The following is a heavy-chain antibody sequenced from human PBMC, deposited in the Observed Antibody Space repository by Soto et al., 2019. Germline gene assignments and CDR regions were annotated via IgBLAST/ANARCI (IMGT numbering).Heavy chain of an antibody. D-gene: IGHD6-13*01. Sequence: GESLKISCKGSGYSFSNTWINWVRQMPGKGLEWMGIIYPGNSETRYSPSFQGQVTLSADKSISTAYLQWSSLKASDTAMYYCARTAAAGKNYYGVDVWGQGTTVTVSS. CDR3: ARTAAAGKNYYGVDV. V-gene: IGHV5-51*01. CDR2: IYPGNSET. J-gene: IGHJ6*02. CDR1: GYSFSNTW.